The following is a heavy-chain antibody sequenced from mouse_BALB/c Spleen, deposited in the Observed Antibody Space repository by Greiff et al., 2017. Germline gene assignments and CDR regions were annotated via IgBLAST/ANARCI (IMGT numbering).Heavy chain of an antibody. Sequence: EVKLQESGGGLVQPGGSMKLSCVASGFTFSNYWMNWVRQSPEKGLEWVAEIRLKSNNYATHYAESVKGRFTISRDDSKSSVYLQMNNLRAEDTGIYYCTSHALTGTWGFAYWGQGTLVTVSA. J-gene: IGHJ3*01. CDR3: TSHALTGTWGFAY. D-gene: IGHD4-1*01. CDR1: GFTFSNYW. CDR2: IRLKSNNYAT. V-gene: IGHV6-6*02.